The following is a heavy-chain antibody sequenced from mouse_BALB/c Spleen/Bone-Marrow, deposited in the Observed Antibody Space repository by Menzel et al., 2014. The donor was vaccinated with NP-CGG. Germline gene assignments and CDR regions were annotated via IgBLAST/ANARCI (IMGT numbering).Heavy chain of an antibody. CDR1: GFTFSKYG. Sequence: EQRAESGGGVVQPGVYLKLSCADSGFTFSKYGMSWVRQTPDKRLEFVATINTNGGEIYYPDSVKGRFTISRDNAKNTLYLQMRSLKSEDTAMYYCARGDDYVSWFPHSAKSTLFPVS. CDR2: INTNGGEI. D-gene: IGHD2-4*01. V-gene: IGHV5-6-3*01. CDR3: ARGDDYVSWFPH. J-gene: IGHJ3*01.